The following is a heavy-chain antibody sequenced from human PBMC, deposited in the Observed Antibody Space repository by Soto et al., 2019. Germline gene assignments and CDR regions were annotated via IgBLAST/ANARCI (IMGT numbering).Heavy chain of an antibody. CDR1: GGSIYRSGYY. Sequence: NPSETLSLTCTVSGGSIYRSGYYWGWIRQPPGRGLEWIGNIDYNGVTYSNPSLKSRVTISRDTPKNQFSLKLTSVTAADTALYYCGKVLVGATGHTDSDSWGPGTLVTVSS. V-gene: IGHV4-39*01. CDR3: GKVLVGATGHTDSDS. J-gene: IGHJ4*02. CDR2: IDYNGVT. D-gene: IGHD2-15*01.